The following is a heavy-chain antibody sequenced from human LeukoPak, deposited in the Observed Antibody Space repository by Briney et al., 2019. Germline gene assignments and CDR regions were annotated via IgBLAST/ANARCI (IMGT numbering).Heavy chain of an antibody. CDR3: ARSPPLYGDYAQLYFDY. Sequence: SETLSLTCTVSGGSISTYYWNWIRQPPGKGLEWIGYINYSGTTSYNPSLKSRVYTSMDTSNKQFSLRLTSVTAADTAVYYCARSPPLYGDYAQLYFDYWGQGALVTVSS. CDR1: GGSISTYY. CDR2: INYSGTT. V-gene: IGHV4-59*08. J-gene: IGHJ4*02. D-gene: IGHD4-17*01.